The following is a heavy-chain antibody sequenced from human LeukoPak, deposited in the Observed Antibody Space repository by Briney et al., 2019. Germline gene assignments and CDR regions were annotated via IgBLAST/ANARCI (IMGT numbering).Heavy chain of an antibody. Sequence: GGSLRLSCAASGFTFSSYRMNWVRQAPGKGLEWVSSISSSSSTIYYADSVKGRFTISRDNAKNSLYLQMNSLRDEDTAVYYCARDLEIVVVNPYYGMDVWGQGTTVTVSS. J-gene: IGHJ6*02. CDR1: GFTFSSYR. CDR3: ARDLEIVVVNPYYGMDV. D-gene: IGHD3-22*01. V-gene: IGHV3-48*02. CDR2: ISSSSSTI.